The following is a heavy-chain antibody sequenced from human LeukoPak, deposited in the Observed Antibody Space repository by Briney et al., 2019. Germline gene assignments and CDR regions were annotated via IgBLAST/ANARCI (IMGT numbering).Heavy chain of an antibody. CDR3: ARFISGYYYYFDY. J-gene: IGHJ4*02. CDR1: GGTFSSYA. Sequence: SVTVSFKASGGTFSSYAISWVRQAPGQGLEWMGGIIPIFGTANYAQKFRGRVTITADKSTRTAYMELSSLRSEDTAVYYCARFISGYYYYFDYWGQGTLVTVSS. CDR2: IIPIFGTA. V-gene: IGHV1-69*06. D-gene: IGHD5-12*01.